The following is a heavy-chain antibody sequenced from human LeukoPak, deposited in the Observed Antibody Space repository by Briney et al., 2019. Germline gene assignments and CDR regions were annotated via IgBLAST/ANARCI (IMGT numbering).Heavy chain of an antibody. CDR1: GFTFSSYG. Sequence: PGGSLRPTCAASGFTFSSYGMSWVRQAPGKGLEWVSAISGSGGSTYYADSVKGRFTVSRDNSKNTLYLQMNSLRAEDTAVYYCAKGVAGTVPGDWFDPWGQGTLVTVSS. V-gene: IGHV3-23*01. D-gene: IGHD6-19*01. J-gene: IGHJ5*02. CDR2: ISGSGGST. CDR3: AKGVAGTVPGDWFDP.